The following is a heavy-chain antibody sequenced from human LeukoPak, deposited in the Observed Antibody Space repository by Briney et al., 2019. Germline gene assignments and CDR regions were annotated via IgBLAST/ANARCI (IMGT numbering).Heavy chain of an antibody. D-gene: IGHD3-10*01. Sequence: HSGGSLRLSCVASGLAFSSYSMHWVRQAPGKGLEWVSTLSGSGGNTYYADSVKGRFTFSRDTSKNMLYLQMNSLRAEDTAVYFCARDKYSFGEFDYWGQGTLVTVSS. CDR3: ARDKYSFGEFDY. CDR2: LSGSGGNT. V-gene: IGHV3-23*01. CDR1: GLAFSSYS. J-gene: IGHJ4*02.